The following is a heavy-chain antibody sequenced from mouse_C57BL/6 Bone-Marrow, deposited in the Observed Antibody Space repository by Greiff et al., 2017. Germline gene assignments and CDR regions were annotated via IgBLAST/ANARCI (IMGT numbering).Heavy chain of an antibody. Sequence: EVQRVESGGGLVQPGGSLKLSCAASGFTFSDYYMYWVRQTPEKRLEWVAYISNGGGSTYYPDTVKGRFTISRDNAKNTLYLQMSRLKSEDTAMYYCARHHYSYYYYAMDYWGQGTSVTVSS. J-gene: IGHJ4*01. CDR3: ARHHYSYYYYAMDY. CDR1: GFTFSDYY. D-gene: IGHD2-12*01. CDR2: ISNGGGST. V-gene: IGHV5-12*01.